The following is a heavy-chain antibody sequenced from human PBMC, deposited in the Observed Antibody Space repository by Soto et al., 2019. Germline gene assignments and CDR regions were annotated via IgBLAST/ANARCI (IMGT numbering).Heavy chain of an antibody. V-gene: IGHV1-2*02. CDR2: INPNNGRT. CDR3: AREDADRCSFDF. Sequence: ASVKVSCKASAYTFTDSFIHWVRQAPGQGLEWMGWINPNNGRTTLAPNFQCRVTLSRDTSINTAYMHLSRLRSDDTAVYYCAREDADRCSFDFWGQGTLVTVSS. D-gene: IGHD2-8*01. CDR1: AYTFTDSF. J-gene: IGHJ4*02.